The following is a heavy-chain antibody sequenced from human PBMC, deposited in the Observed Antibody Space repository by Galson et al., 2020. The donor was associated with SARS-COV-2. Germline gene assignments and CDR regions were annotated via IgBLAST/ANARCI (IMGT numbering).Heavy chain of an antibody. CDR3: ARESDILTGLHNWFDP. D-gene: IGHD3-9*01. V-gene: IGHV1-2*02. J-gene: IGHJ5*02. Sequence: ASVKVSCKASGYTFTGYYMHWVRQAPGQGLEWMGWINPNSGGTHYAQKFQGRVTMTRDTSISTAYMELSRLRSDDTAVYYCARESDILTGLHNWFDPWGQGTLVTVSS. CDR2: INPNSGGT. CDR1: GYTFTGYY.